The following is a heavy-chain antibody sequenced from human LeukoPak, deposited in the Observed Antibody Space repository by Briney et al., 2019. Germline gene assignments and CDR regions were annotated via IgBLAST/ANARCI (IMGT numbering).Heavy chain of an antibody. J-gene: IGHJ4*02. D-gene: IGHD3-10*01. CDR1: GFTFSSYA. CDR3: AKSRGGRTMAADY. CDR2: ISGSGGST. Sequence: QPGGSLRLSCAASGFTFSSYAMSWVRQAPGEGMEWVSAISGSGGSTYYADSVKGRFTISRDNSKNTLYLQMNSLRAEDTAVYYCAKSRGGRTMAADYWGQGTLVTVSS. V-gene: IGHV3-23*01.